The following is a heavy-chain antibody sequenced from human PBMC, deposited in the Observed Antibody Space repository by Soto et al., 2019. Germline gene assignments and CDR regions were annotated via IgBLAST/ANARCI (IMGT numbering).Heavy chain of an antibody. CDR2: INSDGSST. D-gene: IGHD2-2*01. J-gene: IGHJ4*02. Sequence: EVQLVESGGGLVQPGGSLRLSCAASGFTFSSYWMHWVRQAPGKGLVWVSRINSDGSSTSYADSVKGRFTISRDNAKNTLYLQMNSLGAEDTAVYYCARGGKDIVVVPAAMRRDGYFDYWGQGTLVTVSS. CDR1: GFTFSSYW. V-gene: IGHV3-74*01. CDR3: ARGGKDIVVVPAAMRRDGYFDY.